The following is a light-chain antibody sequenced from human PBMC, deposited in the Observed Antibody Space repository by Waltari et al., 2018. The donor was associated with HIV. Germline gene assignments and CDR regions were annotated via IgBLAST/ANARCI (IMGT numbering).Light chain of an antibody. CDR3: SSYTSRTTLI. Sequence: PASVSGSPGQSITISCIGTSSDIGTYNYVSWYQQQSGQAPKLLIFDVNSRPSGVPDRFSGSKSGSAASLTISGLQPEDEADYFCSSYTSRTTLIFGGGTTVTV. V-gene: IGLV2-14*03. CDR2: DVN. CDR1: SSDIGTYNY. J-gene: IGLJ2*01.